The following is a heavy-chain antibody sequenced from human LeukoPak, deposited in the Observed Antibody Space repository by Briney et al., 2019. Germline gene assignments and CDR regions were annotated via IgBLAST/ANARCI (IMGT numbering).Heavy chain of an antibody. Sequence: PGGSLRLSCAASGFTFSSYWMSWVRQAPGKGLEWVANIKQDGSEKYYVDSVKGQFTISRDNAKNSLYLQMNSLRAEDTAVYYCARDHRDNTYYYYGMDVWGQGTTVTVSS. V-gene: IGHV3-7*01. CDR1: GFTFSSYW. J-gene: IGHJ6*02. D-gene: IGHD1-1*01. CDR3: ARDHRDNTYYYYGMDV. CDR2: IKQDGSEK.